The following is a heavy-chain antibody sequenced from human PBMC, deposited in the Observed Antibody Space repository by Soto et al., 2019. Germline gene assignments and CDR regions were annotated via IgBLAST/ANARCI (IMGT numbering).Heavy chain of an antibody. Sequence: RASVKVSCKASGYTFTSYYIHWVRQAPGQGLEWMGIINPRGGITTYAQKFQGRLTMTGDTSTSTVYMELSSLTSEDTAMYHCASSPAYGSSWYGIPPDLSHGMDAWGQGTTVTVSS. CDR3: ASSPAYGSSWYGIPPDLSHGMDA. D-gene: IGHD6-13*01. V-gene: IGHV1-46*01. CDR1: GYTFTSYY. CDR2: INPRGGIT. J-gene: IGHJ6*02.